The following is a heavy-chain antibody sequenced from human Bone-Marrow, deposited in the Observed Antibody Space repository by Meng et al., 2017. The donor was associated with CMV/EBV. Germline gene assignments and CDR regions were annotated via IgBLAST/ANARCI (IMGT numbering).Heavy chain of an antibody. V-gene: IGHV3-23*01. J-gene: IGHJ4*02. D-gene: IGHD6-6*01. CDR2: ISGSGGST. CDR1: GFTFSSYA. Sequence: GESLKISCAASGFTFSSYAMSWVRQAPGKGLEWVSAISGSGGSTYYADSMKGRFTISRDNSKNTLYLQMNSLRAEDTAVYYCASIAARPGSDYWGQGTLVTVSS. CDR3: ASIAARPGSDY.